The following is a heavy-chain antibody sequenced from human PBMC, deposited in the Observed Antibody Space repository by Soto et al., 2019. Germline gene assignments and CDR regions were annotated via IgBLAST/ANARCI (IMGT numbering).Heavy chain of an antibody. CDR2: IIPMIGTA. CDR3: ARVRSGTYFGVYYNGMDV. CDR1: GGTFSNYA. J-gene: IGHJ6*02. Sequence: QVQLVQSASEVKKPGSSAKVSCKASGGTFSNYAFSWVRQAPGQGLEWMGGIIPMIGTANYAEKFQGRVTITADESTSTVYMEMIRLRSEDTALYYCARVRSGTYFGVYYNGMDVWGQGTAVTVSS. D-gene: IGHD1-26*01. V-gene: IGHV1-69*01.